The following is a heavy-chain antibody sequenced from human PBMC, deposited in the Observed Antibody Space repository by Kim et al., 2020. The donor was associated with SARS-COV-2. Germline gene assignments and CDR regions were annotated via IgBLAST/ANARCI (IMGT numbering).Heavy chain of an antibody. V-gene: IGHV3-30-3*01. D-gene: IGHD3-10*01. Sequence: GGSLRLSCAASGFTFSSYAMHWVRQAPGKGLEWVAVISYDGSNKYYADSVKGRFTISRDNSKNTLYLQMNSLRAEDTAVYYCAREGSGPRGYYYGMDVWGQGTTVTVSS. CDR1: GFTFSSYA. J-gene: IGHJ6*02. CDR3: AREGSGPRGYYYGMDV. CDR2: ISYDGSNK.